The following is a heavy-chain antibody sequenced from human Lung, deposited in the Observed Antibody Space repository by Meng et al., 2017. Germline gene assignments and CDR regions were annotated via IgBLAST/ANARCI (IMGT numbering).Heavy chain of an antibody. CDR1: GFTFSSYA. CDR3: ARDSSGGYLLHAFDI. CDR2: ISYDGSDK. J-gene: IGHJ3*02. D-gene: IGHD3-10*01. Sequence: GESLKISCAASGFTFSSYAMHWVRQAPGKGLEWVAVISYDGSDKYYADSVKGRFTISRDNSKNTLYLQMNSLRAEDTAVYYCARDSSGGYLLHAFDIWGQETMVTVSS. V-gene: IGHV3-30*04.